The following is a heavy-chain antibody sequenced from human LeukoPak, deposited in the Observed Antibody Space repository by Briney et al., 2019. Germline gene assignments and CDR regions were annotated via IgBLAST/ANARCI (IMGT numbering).Heavy chain of an antibody. Sequence: GASVKVSCKASGYTFTGYYMHWVRQAPGQGLEWMGRINPNSGDTNYAQKFQGRVTMTRDTSISTAYMELSRLRSDDTAVYYCARDPGVLRFLEWSGVYFDYWGQGTLVTVSS. D-gene: IGHD3-3*01. V-gene: IGHV1-2*06. CDR1: GYTFTGYY. J-gene: IGHJ4*02. CDR3: ARDPGVLRFLEWSGVYFDY. CDR2: INPNSGDT.